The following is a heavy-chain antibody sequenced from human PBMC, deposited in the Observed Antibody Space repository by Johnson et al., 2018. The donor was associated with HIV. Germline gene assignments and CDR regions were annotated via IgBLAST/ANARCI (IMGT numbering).Heavy chain of an antibody. Sequence: QVQLVESGGGVVQPGGSLSLSCAASGFTFRSYGMQWVRQAPGKGLAWVAFIRYDGSNQYYADSVKGRFTISRDNSKNTLYLQMNSLRAEDTAVYYCAKGDTVVGAKYAFDFWGQGTMVTVSS. CDR2: IRYDGSNQ. V-gene: IGHV3-30*02. CDR3: AKGDTVVGAKYAFDF. J-gene: IGHJ3*01. D-gene: IGHD1-26*01. CDR1: GFTFRSYG.